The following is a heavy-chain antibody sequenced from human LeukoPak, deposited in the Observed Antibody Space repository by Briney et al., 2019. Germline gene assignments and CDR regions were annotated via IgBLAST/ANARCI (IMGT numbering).Heavy chain of an antibody. J-gene: IGHJ4*02. D-gene: IGHD2-15*01. CDR1: GFTFTSSA. V-gene: IGHV1-58*02. CDR2: IVVGSGNT. Sequence: ASVKVSCKASGFTFTSSAMQWVRQARGQRLEWIGWIVVGSGNTNYAQKFQERVTITRDMSTSTAYMELSSLRSEDTAVYYCASRGVVAATRVFDYWGQGTLVTVSS. CDR3: ASRGVVAATRVFDY.